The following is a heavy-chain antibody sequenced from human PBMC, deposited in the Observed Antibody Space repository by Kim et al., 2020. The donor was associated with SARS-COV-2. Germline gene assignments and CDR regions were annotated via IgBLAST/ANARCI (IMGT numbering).Heavy chain of an antibody. Sequence: SETLSLTCTVSGGSISSGGYYWSWIRQHPGKGLEWIGYIYYSGSTYYNPSHKSRVTISVDTSKNQFSLKLSSVTAADTAVYYCARGEGNYCSSTSCYWGYWGQGTLVTVSS. J-gene: IGHJ4*02. V-gene: IGHV4-31*03. CDR3: ARGEGNYCSSTSCYWGY. D-gene: IGHD2-2*01. CDR1: GGSISSGGYY. CDR2: IYYSGST.